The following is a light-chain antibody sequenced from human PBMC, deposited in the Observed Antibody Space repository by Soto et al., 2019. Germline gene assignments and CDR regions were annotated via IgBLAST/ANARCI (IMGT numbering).Light chain of an antibody. Sequence: EIVLTQSPATLSLSPVEIATLSCRASPSVTNFLAWYQQKPGQAPRLLIYGAFNRATGIPARFSGSGSGTDFTLTISSLEPGDSAIYYCQQRNIWPPVTFGQGTRLEIK. V-gene: IGKV3-11*01. CDR3: QQRNIWPPVT. CDR1: PSVTNF. CDR2: GAF. J-gene: IGKJ5*01.